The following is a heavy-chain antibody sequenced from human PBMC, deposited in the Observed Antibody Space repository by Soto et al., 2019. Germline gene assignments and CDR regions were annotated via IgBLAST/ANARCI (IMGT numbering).Heavy chain of an antibody. Sequence: PGGSLRLSCAASGFTFSSYAMNWVRQAPGKGLEWVSSIGRRSDIYYADSVKGRFTISRDNAKNSVSLQMNSLRDEDTAVYYCAREETAWPLAYGLDVWVQGTTVTVSS. V-gene: IGHV3-21*01. CDR3: AREETAWPLAYGLDV. CDR2: IGRRSDI. D-gene: IGHD2-21*02. J-gene: IGHJ6*02. CDR1: GFTFSSYA.